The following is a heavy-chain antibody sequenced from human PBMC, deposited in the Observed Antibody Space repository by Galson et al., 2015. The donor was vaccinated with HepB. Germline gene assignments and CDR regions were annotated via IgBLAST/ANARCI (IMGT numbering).Heavy chain of an antibody. V-gene: IGHV3-53*05. D-gene: IGHD4-17*01. J-gene: IGHJ4*02. Sequence: SLRLSCAASGFTVSSNYMSWVRQAPGKGLEWVSVIYSGGSTYYADSVKGRFTISRDNSKNTLYLQMNSLRAEDTAVYYCARDGDYGDYGSHYWGQGTLVTVSS. CDR3: ARDGDYGDYGSHY. CDR1: GFTVSSNY. CDR2: IYSGGST.